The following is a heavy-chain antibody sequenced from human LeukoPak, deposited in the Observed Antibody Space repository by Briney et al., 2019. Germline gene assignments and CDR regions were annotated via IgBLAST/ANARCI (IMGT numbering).Heavy chain of an antibody. CDR1: GGSISSYY. CDR3: ARVYYSSSYDYWYFDL. CDR2: IYTSGST. D-gene: IGHD6-13*01. J-gene: IGHJ2*01. Sequence: SQTLSLTCTVSGGSISSYYWSWIRQPAGKGLEWIGRIYTSGSTNYNPSLKSRVTMSVDTSKNQFSLKLSSVTAADTAVYYCARVYYSSSYDYWYFDLWGRGTLVTVSS. V-gene: IGHV4-4*07.